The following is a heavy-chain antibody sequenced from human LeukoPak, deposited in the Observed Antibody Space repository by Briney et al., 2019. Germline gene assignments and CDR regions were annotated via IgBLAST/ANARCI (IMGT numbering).Heavy chain of an antibody. J-gene: IGHJ1*01. CDR1: GGSIRNSSFY. CDR2: INHSGST. CDR3: ARVASGWYLFSRYSQH. V-gene: IGHV4-39*07. D-gene: IGHD6-19*01. Sequence: SETLSLTCAVSGGSIRNSSFYWGWIRQPPGKGLEWIGEINHSGSTNYNPSLKSRVTISVDTSKNQFSLKLSSVTAADTAVYYCARVASGWYLFSRYSQHWGQGTLVTVSS.